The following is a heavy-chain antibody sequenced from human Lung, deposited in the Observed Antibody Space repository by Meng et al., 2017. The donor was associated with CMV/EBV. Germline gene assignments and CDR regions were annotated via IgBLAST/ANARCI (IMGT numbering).Heavy chain of an antibody. Sequence: ESXKISXSASGFTFSDFAMSWVRQAPGKGLEWVSVIYSGGRSTSYADSVKGRFTISRDNSKNTLYLQMNRLRADDTAVYYCAKMYCGTTSCYIVDFLGLGTLVTVSS. D-gene: IGHD2-2*02. CDR3: AKMYCGTTSCYIVDF. CDR2: IYSGGRST. V-gene: IGHV3-23*03. J-gene: IGHJ4*02. CDR1: GFTFSDFA.